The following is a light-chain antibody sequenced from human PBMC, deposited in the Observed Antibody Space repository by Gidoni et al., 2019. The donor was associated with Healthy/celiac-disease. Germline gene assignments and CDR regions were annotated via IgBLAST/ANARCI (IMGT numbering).Light chain of an antibody. CDR1: QSISSY. V-gene: IGKV1-39*01. Sequence: DIHLTQSPSSLSASVGDRVTITCRASQSISSYLNWYQQKPGKAPKLLIYAASSLQSGVPSRCSGSGSGTDVTLTISSLQPEDFATYYCKQSYSTRTVGQGTKLEIK. CDR2: AAS. J-gene: IGKJ2*01. CDR3: KQSYSTRT.